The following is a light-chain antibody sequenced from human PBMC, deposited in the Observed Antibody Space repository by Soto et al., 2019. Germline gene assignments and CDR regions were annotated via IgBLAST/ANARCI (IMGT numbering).Light chain of an antibody. J-gene: IGKJ1*01. CDR3: QQYKSYWT. CDR1: QNINNR. Sequence: IPMTQSPATLSASVADSVTITCRASQNINNRLAWYQQKPGKAPKFLIYDASYLENGVPSRFSGSGSGTEFTLTISSLQPEDFATYYCQQYKSYWTFGQGTKVDIK. CDR2: DAS. V-gene: IGKV1-5*01.